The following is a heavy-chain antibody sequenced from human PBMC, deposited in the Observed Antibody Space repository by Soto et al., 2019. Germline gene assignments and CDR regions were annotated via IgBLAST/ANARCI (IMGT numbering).Heavy chain of an antibody. CDR1: GFTFSSYA. D-gene: IGHD4-17*01. Sequence: WGSLRLSCAASGFTFSSYAMSWVRQALGKGLEWVSAISGSGGSTYYADSVKGRFTISRDNSKNTLYLQMNSLRAEDTAVYYCAKGLYGASYGAFDIWGQGTMVTVSS. J-gene: IGHJ3*02. V-gene: IGHV3-23*01. CDR2: ISGSGGST. CDR3: AKGLYGASYGAFDI.